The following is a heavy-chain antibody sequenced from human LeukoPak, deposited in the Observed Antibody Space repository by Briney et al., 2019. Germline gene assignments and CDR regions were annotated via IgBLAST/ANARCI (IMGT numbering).Heavy chain of an antibody. D-gene: IGHD2-15*01. CDR2: ISSSGTSV. CDR1: GFSVSSYE. V-gene: IGHV3-48*03. J-gene: IGHJ3*02. CDR3: ARDCGGGSCYGPYDAFDI. Sequence: PGGSLRLSCVASGFSVSSYEMNWVRQAPGKGLEWISFISSSGTSVEYADSVKGRFSISRDNAKNSLYLQMNSLRAEDTAVYYCARDCGGGSCYGPYDAFDIWGQGTMVTVSS.